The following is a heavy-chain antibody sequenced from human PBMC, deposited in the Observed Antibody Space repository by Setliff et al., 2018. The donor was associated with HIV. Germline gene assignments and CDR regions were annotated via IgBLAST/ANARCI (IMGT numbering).Heavy chain of an antibody. CDR2: IHYKGNI. CDR3: ARAGMGALRSLFDY. CDR1: GDSIISGDYY. D-gene: IGHD1-26*01. Sequence: TLSLTCTVSGDSIISGDYYWSWIRQSPGKGLEWIGHIHYKGNIDYNASLKSRLAISSDTSKNQFSLNLSSVIAADTAIYYCARAGMGALRSLFDYWGQGTLVTVSS. J-gene: IGHJ4*02. V-gene: IGHV4-30-4*08.